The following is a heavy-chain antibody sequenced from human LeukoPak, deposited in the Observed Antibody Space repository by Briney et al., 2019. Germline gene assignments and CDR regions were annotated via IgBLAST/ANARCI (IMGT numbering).Heavy chain of an antibody. CDR3: ARGSSGYWFDP. D-gene: IGHD6-19*01. J-gene: IGHJ5*02. Sequence: GESLKISCQGSGYSFSTYWIGWVRQMPGKRLEWMGIIYPRDSDIRYSPSFQGQVTISADKSISTAYLQWSSLKASDTAIYYCARGSSGYWFDPWGQGTLVTVSS. CDR1: GYSFSTYW. CDR2: IYPRDSDI. V-gene: IGHV5-51*01.